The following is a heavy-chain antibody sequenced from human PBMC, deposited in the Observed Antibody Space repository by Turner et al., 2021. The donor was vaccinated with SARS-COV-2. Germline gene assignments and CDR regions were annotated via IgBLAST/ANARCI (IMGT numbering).Heavy chain of an antibody. CDR2: ISYDGSNK. CDR1: GFTFSSYA. Sequence: QVQLVESGGGVVQPGRSLRLPCAASGFTFSSYAMYWVRQAPGKGLEWVAVISYDGSNKYYADSVKGRFTISRDNSKNTLYLQMNSLRAEDTAVYYCARDLADFWSGYHRLGFDYWGQGTLVTVSS. V-gene: IGHV3-30*04. J-gene: IGHJ4*02. CDR3: ARDLADFWSGYHRLGFDY. D-gene: IGHD3-3*01.